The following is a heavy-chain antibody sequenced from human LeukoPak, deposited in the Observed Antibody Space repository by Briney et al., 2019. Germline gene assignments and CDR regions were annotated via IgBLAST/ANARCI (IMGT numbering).Heavy chain of an antibody. Sequence: PSETLSLTCTVSGGSISSYYWIWIRQPPGKGLEWGGYIYYSGSTNYNPSLKSRVTISVDTSKNQFSLKLTSVPAAATAVYYCARDRMITFGGVIVPDGMEVWGQGTTVTVSS. CDR2: IYYSGST. CDR1: GGSISSYY. V-gene: IGHV4-59*01. D-gene: IGHD3-16*02. CDR3: ARDRMITFGGVIVPDGMEV. J-gene: IGHJ6*02.